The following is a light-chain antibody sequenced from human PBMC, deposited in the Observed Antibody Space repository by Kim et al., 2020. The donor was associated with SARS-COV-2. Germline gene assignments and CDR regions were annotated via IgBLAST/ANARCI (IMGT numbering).Light chain of an antibody. V-gene: IGLV2-14*03. J-gene: IGLJ2*01. CDR2: DVS. Sequence: GQPLTISGTGTTGDVGLSNCVSWYQQHPGKAPKLMIYDVSNRPSGVSNRFSGSKSGNTASLTISGLQAEDEADYYCSSYTSSSTVVFGGGTQLTVL. CDR3: SSYTSSSTVV. CDR1: TGDVGLSNC.